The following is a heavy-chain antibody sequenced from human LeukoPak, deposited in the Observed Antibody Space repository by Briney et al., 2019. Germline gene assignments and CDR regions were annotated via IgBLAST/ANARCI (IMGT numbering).Heavy chain of an antibody. Sequence: GGSLRLSCAASGFAFRAYAIHWVRQAPGKGLEWISFISFDAHTKYYADSVKGRFTISRDNSKNTLYLQMNSLRAEDTAVYYCARHDSSGGFDYWGQGTLVTVSS. J-gene: IGHJ4*02. CDR2: ISFDAHTK. V-gene: IGHV3-30-3*01. CDR3: ARHDSSGGFDY. D-gene: IGHD3-22*01. CDR1: GFAFRAYA.